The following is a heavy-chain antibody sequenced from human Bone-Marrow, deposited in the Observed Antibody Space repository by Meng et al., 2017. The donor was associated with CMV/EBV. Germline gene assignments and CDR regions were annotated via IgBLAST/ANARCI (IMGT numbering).Heavy chain of an antibody. J-gene: IGHJ4*02. CDR3: ARDYNGDYYFDY. D-gene: IGHD2-21*01. Sequence: GGSLRLSCAAPGFTFSSYSMNWVRQAPGKGLEWVSSISGSSSYIFYADSVKGRFTISKDNAKNSLYLQMNSLRAEGTAVYYCARDYNGDYYFDYWGQGTLVTVSS. CDR1: GFTFSSYS. CDR2: ISGSSSYI. V-gene: IGHV3-21*01.